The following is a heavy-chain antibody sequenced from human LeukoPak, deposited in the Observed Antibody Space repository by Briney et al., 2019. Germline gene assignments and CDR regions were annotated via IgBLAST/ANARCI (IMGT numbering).Heavy chain of an antibody. J-gene: IGHJ4*02. CDR2: ISSSSSYI. Sequence: PGGSLRLSCAASGFTFSSYSMNWVRQAPGKGLEWVSSISSSSSYIYYADSVKGRFTISRDNAKNSLYLQMNSVRAEDTAVYYCARDYTTVTTYFDYWGQGTLVTVSS. V-gene: IGHV3-21*01. D-gene: IGHD4-11*01. CDR3: ARDYTTVTTYFDY. CDR1: GFTFSSYS.